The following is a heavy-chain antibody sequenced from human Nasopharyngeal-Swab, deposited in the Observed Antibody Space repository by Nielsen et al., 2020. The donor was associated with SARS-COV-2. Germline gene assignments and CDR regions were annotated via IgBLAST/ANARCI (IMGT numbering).Heavy chain of an antibody. CDR2: IYSGGST. V-gene: IGHV3-53*01. CDR3: ARDIPFAVTGTTPPDAFDI. Sequence: GESLKISCAASGFTVSSNYMSWVRQAPGRGLEWVSVIYSGGSTYYADSVKGRFTISRDNSKNTLYLQMNSLRAEDTAVYYCARDIPFAVTGTTPPDAFDIWGQGTMVTVSS. D-gene: IGHD1-7*01. CDR1: GFTVSSNY. J-gene: IGHJ3*02.